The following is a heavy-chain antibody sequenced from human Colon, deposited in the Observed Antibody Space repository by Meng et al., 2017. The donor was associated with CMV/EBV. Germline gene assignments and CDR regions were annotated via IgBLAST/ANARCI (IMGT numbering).Heavy chain of an antibody. D-gene: IGHD6-19*01. J-gene: IGHJ4*02. Sequence: GGSLRLSCAAGGFGFSKYEMNWLRQAPGKGLEWVSAISGSGGSTYYADSVKGRFTISRDNSKNTLYLQMNSLRAEDTAVYYCAKEGRAVAAGAYYFDYWGQGTLVTVSS. V-gene: IGHV3-23*01. CDR2: ISGSGGST. CDR1: GFGFSKYE. CDR3: AKEGRAVAAGAYYFDY.